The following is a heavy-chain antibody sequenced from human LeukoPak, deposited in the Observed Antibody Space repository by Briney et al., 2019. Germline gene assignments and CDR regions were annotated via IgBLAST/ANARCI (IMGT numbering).Heavy chain of an antibody. CDR2: IYYSGST. J-gene: IGHJ4*02. D-gene: IGHD3-10*01. Sequence: PSETLSLTCTVSGGSVSSGSYYWSRIRQPPGKGLEWIGYIYYSGSTNYNPSLKSRVTISVDTSKNQFSLRLSSVTAADTAVYYCARGISMVRGVMDYFDYWGQGTLVTVSS. V-gene: IGHV4-61*01. CDR1: GGSVSSGSYY. CDR3: ARGISMVRGVMDYFDY.